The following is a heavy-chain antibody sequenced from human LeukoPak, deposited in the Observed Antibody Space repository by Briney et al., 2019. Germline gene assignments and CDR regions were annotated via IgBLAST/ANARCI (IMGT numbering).Heavy chain of an antibody. CDR2: ISYDGSNK. J-gene: IGHJ4*02. CDR1: GFTFSSYA. CDR3: ARDKGVWGSYRYLFRY. D-gene: IGHD3-16*02. Sequence: GGSLRLSCAASGFTFSSYAMHWVRQAPGKGLEWVAVISYDGSNKYYADSVKGRFTISRDNSKNTLYLQMNSLRAEDTAVYYCARDKGVWGSYRYLFRYWGQGTQVTVSS. V-gene: IGHV3-30*04.